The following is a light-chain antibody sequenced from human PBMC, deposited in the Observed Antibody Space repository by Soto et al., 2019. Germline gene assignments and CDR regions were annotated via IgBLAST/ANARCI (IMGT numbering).Light chain of an antibody. Sequence: EIVLTQSPATLSLSPGERATLSCRASQSVSSNLAWYQQKPGQAPRLLIYDASNRATGIPARFSGSGSGTDFTLTISSLEPEEFAVYYCQQRSNWPYTFGQGTKLEIK. V-gene: IGKV3-11*01. CDR2: DAS. CDR1: QSVSSN. J-gene: IGKJ2*01. CDR3: QQRSNWPYT.